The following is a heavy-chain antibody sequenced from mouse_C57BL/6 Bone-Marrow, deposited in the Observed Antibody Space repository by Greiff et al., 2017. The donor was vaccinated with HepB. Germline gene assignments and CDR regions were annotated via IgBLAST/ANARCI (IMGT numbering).Heavy chain of an antibody. CDR3: ARNWGLYFDY. CDR1: GYTFTSYW. CDR2: IDPSDSYT. Sequence: QVQLQQPGAELVKPGASVKLSCKASGYTFTSYWMQWVKQRPGQGLEWIGEIDPSDSYTNYNQKFKGKATLTVDTSSSTAYMQLSSLTSEDSAVYYCARNWGLYFDYWGQVTTLTVSS. V-gene: IGHV1-50*01. D-gene: IGHD4-1*01. J-gene: IGHJ2*01.